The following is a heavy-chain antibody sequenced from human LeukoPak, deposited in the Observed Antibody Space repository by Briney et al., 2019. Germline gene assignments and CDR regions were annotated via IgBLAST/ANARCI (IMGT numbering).Heavy chain of an antibody. V-gene: IGHV1-18*04. D-gene: IGHD3-3*01. CDR2: INPNSGNT. CDR1: GYTFTGYY. CDR3: ARTFWSGPNAFDI. J-gene: IGHJ3*02. Sequence: ASVKVSCKASGYTFTGYYMHWVRQAPGQGLEWMGWINPNSGNTNYAQKLQGRVTMTTDTSTSTAYMELRSLRSDDTAVYYCARTFWSGPNAFDIWGQGTMVTVSS.